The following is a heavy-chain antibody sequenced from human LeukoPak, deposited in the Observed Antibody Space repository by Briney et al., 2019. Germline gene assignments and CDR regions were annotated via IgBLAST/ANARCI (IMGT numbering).Heavy chain of an antibody. Sequence: PSETLSLTCAVYSGSFSGYYWSWICQPRGKGLEWIGEINHSGSTNYNPSLKSRVTISVDTSKNQFSLKLSSVTAADTAVYYCARPPSGWPYYFDHWGQGTLVTVSS. CDR3: ARPPSGWPYYFDH. CDR2: INHSGST. CDR1: SGSFSGYY. V-gene: IGHV4-34*01. D-gene: IGHD6-19*01. J-gene: IGHJ4*02.